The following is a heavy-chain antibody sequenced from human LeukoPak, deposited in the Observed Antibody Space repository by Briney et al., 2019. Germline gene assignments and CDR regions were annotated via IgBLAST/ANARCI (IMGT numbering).Heavy chain of an antibody. D-gene: IGHD3-22*01. CDR1: GYSFTSYW. J-gene: IGHJ3*02. Sequence: GESLKISCKGSGYSFTSYWIGWVRQMPGKGLEWMGIIYPGDSDTRYSPSFQGQVTISADKSISTAYLQWSSLKASDTAMYYCARRPGYYDSSGYAFDIWGQGTMVTVSS. CDR3: ARRPGYYDSSGYAFDI. V-gene: IGHV5-51*01. CDR2: IYPGDSDT.